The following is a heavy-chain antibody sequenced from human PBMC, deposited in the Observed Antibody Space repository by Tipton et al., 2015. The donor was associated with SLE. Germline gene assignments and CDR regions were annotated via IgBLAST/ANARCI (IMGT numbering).Heavy chain of an antibody. V-gene: IGHV3-48*01. CDR1: GFTFSSYS. Sequence: SLRLSCAASGFTFSSYSMNWVRQAPGKGLEWVSYISSSSSTIYYADSVKGRFTISRGNAKNSLYLQMNSLRAEDTAVYYCARAWIPGAFDIWGQGTMVTVSS. CDR2: ISSSSSTI. J-gene: IGHJ3*02. CDR3: ARAWIPGAFDI. D-gene: IGHD5-18*01.